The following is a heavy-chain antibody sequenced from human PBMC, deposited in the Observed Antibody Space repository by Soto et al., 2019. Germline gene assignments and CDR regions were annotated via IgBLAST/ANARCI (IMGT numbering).Heavy chain of an antibody. V-gene: IGHV3-66*01. J-gene: IGHJ4*02. D-gene: IGHD1-26*01. CDR2: IYSGGST. CDR3: ARESIVGATNTFDY. CDR1: GFTVSSNY. Sequence: EVPLVESGGGLVQPGESLRLSCAASGFTVSSNYMSWVRQAPGKGLEWVSIIYSGGSTYYADSVKGRFTISRDNSRNTLYLQMNSLRAELTAVYYCARESIVGATNTFDYWGQGTLVTVSS.